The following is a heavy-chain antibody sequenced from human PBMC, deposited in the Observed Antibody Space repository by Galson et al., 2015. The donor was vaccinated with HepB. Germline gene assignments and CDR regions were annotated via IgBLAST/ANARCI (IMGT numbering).Heavy chain of an antibody. D-gene: IGHD3-3*01. J-gene: IGHJ4*02. CDR3: ARVSLYYDFWSGGDYFDY. V-gene: IGHV3-21*01. CDR1: GFTFSSYS. Sequence: LRLSCAASGFTFSSYSMNWVRQAPGKGLEWVSSISSSSSYIYYADSVKGRFTISRDNAKNSLYLQMNSLRAEDTAVYYCARVSLYYDFWSGGDYFDYWGQGTLVTVSS. CDR2: ISSSSSYI.